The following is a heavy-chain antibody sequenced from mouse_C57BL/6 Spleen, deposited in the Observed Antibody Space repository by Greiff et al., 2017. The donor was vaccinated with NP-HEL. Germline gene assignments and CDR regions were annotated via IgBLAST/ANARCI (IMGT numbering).Heavy chain of an antibody. J-gene: IGHJ1*03. V-gene: IGHV1-4*01. CDR2: INPSSGYT. Sequence: VKLQQSGPELARPGASVKMSCKASGYAFTSYTMHWVKQRPGQGLEWIGYINPSSGYTKYNQKFKDKATLTADNSSSTAYMQLSSLTSEDSAVYYCALEYGAYFDGWGTGTTVTVAS. CDR3: ALEYGAYFDG. CDR1: GYAFTSYT. D-gene: IGHD5-1*01.